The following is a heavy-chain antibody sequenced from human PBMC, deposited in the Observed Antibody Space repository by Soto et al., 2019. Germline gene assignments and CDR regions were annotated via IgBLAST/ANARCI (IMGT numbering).Heavy chain of an antibody. D-gene: IGHD3-22*01. CDR3: ASGGYFDRRNSLAY. J-gene: IGHJ4*02. CDR1: GYTFTSYG. Sequence: ASVKVSCKASGYTFTSYGINWVRQAPGRGLEWMGWINPGNGNTKYSQQFQGRVIIDRDTSAITAYMELSSLRSEDTAVYYCASGGYFDRRNSLAYWGLGTLVTGSS. CDR2: INPGNGNT. V-gene: IGHV1-3*01.